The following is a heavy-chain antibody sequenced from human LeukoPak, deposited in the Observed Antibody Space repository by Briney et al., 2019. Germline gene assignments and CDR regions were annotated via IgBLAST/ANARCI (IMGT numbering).Heavy chain of an antibody. Sequence: SETLSLTCTVTGGSISSGSYYWSWIRQPAGKGLEWIGRIYTSGSTNYNPSLKSRVTISVDTSKNQFSLKLSSVTAADTAVYYCARDSWVVWQQLGWFDPWGQGTLVTVSS. CDR3: ARDSWVVWQQLGWFDP. J-gene: IGHJ5*02. D-gene: IGHD6-13*01. CDR1: GGSISSGSYY. V-gene: IGHV4-61*02. CDR2: IYTSGST.